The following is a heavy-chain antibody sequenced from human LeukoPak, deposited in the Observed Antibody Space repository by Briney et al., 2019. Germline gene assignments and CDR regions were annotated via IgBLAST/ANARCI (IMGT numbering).Heavy chain of an antibody. V-gene: IGHV4-59*01. CDR2: IFNSGST. D-gene: IGHD3-10*01. CDR3: ASDYGSGSYRFYY. J-gene: IGHJ4*02. CDR1: GGPLSSYS. Sequence: SETLSLTCTVSGGPLSSYSWSWIRQSPGKGLEWIGYIFNSGSTIYNPSLNSRVTISIDMSKKQFSLKLSSVTAADTAVYYCASDYGSGSYRFYYWGQGALVTVSS.